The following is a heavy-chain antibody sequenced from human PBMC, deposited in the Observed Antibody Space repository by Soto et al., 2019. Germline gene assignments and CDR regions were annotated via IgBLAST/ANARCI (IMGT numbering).Heavy chain of an antibody. CDR1: GYSFTSYW. J-gene: IGHJ6*02. CDR3: ARRSSSWYDYYYYGMDV. V-gene: IGHV5-51*01. CDR2: IYPGDSDT. Sequence: GESLKISCKGSGYSFTSYWIGWVRQMPGKGLEWMGIIYPGDSDTRYSPSFQGQVTISADKSISTAYLQWSSLKASDTAMYYCARRSSSWYDYYYYGMDVWGQGTTVTVSS. D-gene: IGHD6-13*01.